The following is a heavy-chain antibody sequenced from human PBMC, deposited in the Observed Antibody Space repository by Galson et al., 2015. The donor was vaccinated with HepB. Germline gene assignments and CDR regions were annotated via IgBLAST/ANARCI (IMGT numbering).Heavy chain of an antibody. CDR3: ARDDSGDQLLGAFDI. Sequence: TLSLTCTVSGGSISSSSYYWGWIRQPPGKGLEWIGSIYYSGSTNHNPSLKSRVTISVDTSKNQFSLKLSSVTAADTAVYYCARDDSGDQLLGAFDIWGQGTMVTVSS. CDR1: GGSISSSSYY. D-gene: IGHD4-17*01. CDR2: IYYSGST. J-gene: IGHJ3*02. V-gene: IGHV4-39*07.